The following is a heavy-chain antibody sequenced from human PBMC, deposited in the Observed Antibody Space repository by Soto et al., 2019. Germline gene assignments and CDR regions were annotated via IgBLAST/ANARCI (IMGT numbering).Heavy chain of an antibody. CDR3: ARRTGGYDYYYYGMDV. V-gene: IGHV5-10-1*01. CDR2: IDPSDSYT. D-gene: IGHD5-12*01. Sequence: PGESLKISCKGSGYSFTSYWVSWVRQMPGKGLEWMGRIDPSDSYTNYSPSFQGHVTISADKSISTAYLQWSSLKASDTAMYYCARRTGGYDYYYYGMDVWGQGTTVTVSS. J-gene: IGHJ6*02. CDR1: GYSFTSYW.